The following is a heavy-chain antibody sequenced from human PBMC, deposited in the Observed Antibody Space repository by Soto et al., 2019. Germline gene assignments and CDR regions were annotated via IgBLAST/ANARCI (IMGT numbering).Heavy chain of an antibody. CDR1: GFTFSSYA. Sequence: PGGSLRLSCAASGFTFSSYAMSWVRQAPGKGLEWVSATNGRGSTAYYADSVKGRFTISRDNSKNTLYLQLNSLRVEDTAMYYCARKEVSHGAFDIWGQGTMVTVSS. CDR2: TNGRGSTA. V-gene: IGHV3-23*01. J-gene: IGHJ3*02. CDR3: ARKEVSHGAFDI.